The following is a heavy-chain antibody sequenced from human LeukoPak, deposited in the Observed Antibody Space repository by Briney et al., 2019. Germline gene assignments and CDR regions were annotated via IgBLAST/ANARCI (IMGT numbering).Heavy chain of an antibody. V-gene: IGHV4-34*01. CDR2: INHSGST. Sequence: KTSETLSLTCAVYGGSFSGYYWSWIRQPPGKGLEWIGEINHSGSTNYNPSLKSRVTISVDTSKNQFSLKLSSVTAADTAVYYCARGRAVCGSTSCQISPADYWGQGTLVTVS. CDR1: GGSFSGYY. D-gene: IGHD2-2*01. J-gene: IGHJ4*02. CDR3: ARGRAVCGSTSCQISPADY.